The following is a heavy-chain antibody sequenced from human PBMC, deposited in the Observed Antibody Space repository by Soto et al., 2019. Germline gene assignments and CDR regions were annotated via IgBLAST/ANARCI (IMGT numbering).Heavy chain of an antibody. CDR3: AAGYTTGPDAFDI. J-gene: IGHJ3*02. CDR2: IFPGDSDT. CDR1: GYNFANYW. D-gene: IGHD6-13*01. Sequence: GESLKVSCKGSGYNFANYWIGWVRQMPGKGLEWMGMIFPGDSDTKNSPSLQGQITMSVDKSDSSAYLQWRSLKASDTAMYYCAAGYTTGPDAFDIWGQGTMVTVSS. V-gene: IGHV5-51*01.